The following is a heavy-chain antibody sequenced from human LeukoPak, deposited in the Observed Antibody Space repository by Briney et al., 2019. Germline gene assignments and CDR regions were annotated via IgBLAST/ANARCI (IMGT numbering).Heavy chain of an antibody. CDR1: GFTFSSYW. Sequence: GGSLRLSCAASGFTFSSYWMNWARQAPGEGLEWVASINHNGNVNYYVDSVKGQFTISRDNAKNSLYLQMSNLRAEDTAVYFCARGGGLDVWGQGATVTVSS. D-gene: IGHD3-16*01. CDR3: ARGGGLDV. J-gene: IGHJ6*02. CDR2: INHNGNVN. V-gene: IGHV3-7*03.